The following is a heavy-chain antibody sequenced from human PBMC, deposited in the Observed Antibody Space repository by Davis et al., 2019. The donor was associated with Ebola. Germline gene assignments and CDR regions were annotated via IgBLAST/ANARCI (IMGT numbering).Heavy chain of an antibody. D-gene: IGHD1-26*01. J-gene: IGHJ4*02. CDR1: GITIRNYA. CDR2: ISGSGGRT. V-gene: IGHV3-23*01. Sequence: GESLKISCAVSGITIRNYAMNWVRQAPGKGLEWVSGISGSGGRTYYADSVKGRFTISRDESKNTLYLQMNSLTAADTAVYYCVKDRESNYFDYWGQGTLVTVSS. CDR3: VKDRESNYFDY.